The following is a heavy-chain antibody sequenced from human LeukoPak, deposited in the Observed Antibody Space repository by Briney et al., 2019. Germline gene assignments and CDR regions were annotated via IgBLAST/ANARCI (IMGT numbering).Heavy chain of an antibody. J-gene: IGHJ4*02. CDR3: ARDWPYYYDSTYDY. V-gene: IGHV3-21*01. Sequence: GGSLRLSCAASGFTFSSYAMSWVRQAPGKGLEWVSSISSSSSYIYYADSVKGRFTISRDNAKNSLYLQMNSLRAEDTAVYYCARDWPYYYDSTYDYWGQGTLVTVSS. D-gene: IGHD3-22*01. CDR1: GFTFSSYA. CDR2: ISSSSSYI.